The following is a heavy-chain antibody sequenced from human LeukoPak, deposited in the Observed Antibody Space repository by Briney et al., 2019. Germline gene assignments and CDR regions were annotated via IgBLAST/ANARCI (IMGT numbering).Heavy chain of an antibody. CDR1: GFTFSTYW. CDR2: IKGDGSEK. D-gene: IGHD1-7*01. V-gene: IGHV3-7*01. CDR3: ARDSPGTTFDH. Sequence: GGSLRLSCAASGFTFSTYWMSWVRQAPGKGLEWVGQIKGDGSEKYYADPVKGRFTISRDNARNSVYLQMNSLRAEDTAVYYCARDSPGTTFDHWGQGTLVTVSS. J-gene: IGHJ5*02.